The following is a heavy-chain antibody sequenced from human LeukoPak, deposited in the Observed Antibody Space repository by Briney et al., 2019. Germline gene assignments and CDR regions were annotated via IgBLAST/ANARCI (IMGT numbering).Heavy chain of an antibody. CDR1: GYTFTSYG. CDR3: ARGGSGKLGNYYYYYYMDV. Sequence: ASVKVSCKASGYTFTSYGISWVRQAPGQGLEWVGWISAYNGNTNYAQKLQGRVTMTTDTSTSTAYMELRSLRSDDTAVYYCARGGSGKLGNYYYYYYMDVWGKGTTVTVSS. D-gene: IGHD3-10*01. CDR2: ISAYNGNT. V-gene: IGHV1-18*01. J-gene: IGHJ6*03.